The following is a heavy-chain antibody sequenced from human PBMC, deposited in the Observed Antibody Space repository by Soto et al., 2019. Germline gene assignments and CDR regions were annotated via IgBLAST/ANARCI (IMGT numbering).Heavy chain of an antibody. Sequence: GESLKISCQGSGYTFIGSWIGWVRQMPGKGLEWMGIISPGDSDARYSPAFQGQVTMSVDKSIGTAYLQWNSLQASDTAMYYCARLVVWDRSGSYQSDYFDFWGQGTLVTVSS. V-gene: IGHV5-51*01. CDR1: GYTFIGSW. D-gene: IGHD3-22*01. CDR3: ARLVVWDRSGSYQSDYFDF. CDR2: ISPGDSDA. J-gene: IGHJ4*02.